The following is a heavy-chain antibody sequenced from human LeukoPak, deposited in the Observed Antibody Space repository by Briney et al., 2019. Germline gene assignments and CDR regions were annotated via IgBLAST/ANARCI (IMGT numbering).Heavy chain of an antibody. D-gene: IGHD3-9*01. J-gene: IGHJ4*02. V-gene: IGHV1-2*02. CDR2: INPYTGDT. CDR3: ARAARYHDWLSPSDY. Sequence: ASVKVSCKASGYTFSDYYMNWVRQAPGQGLEWTGWINPYTGDTRYAENFQGRVTMTRDTSLTTAYMELTRLRSDDTAFYFCARAARYHDWLSPSDYWGQGTLVTVSS. CDR1: GYTFSDYY.